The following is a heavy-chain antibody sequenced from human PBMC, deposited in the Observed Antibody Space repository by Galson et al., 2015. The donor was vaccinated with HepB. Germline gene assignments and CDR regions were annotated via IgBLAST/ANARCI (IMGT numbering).Heavy chain of an antibody. D-gene: IGHD6-19*01. J-gene: IGHJ4*02. CDR1: GFTFSNYG. Sequence: SLRLSCAASGFTFSNYGMHWVRPAPGQGLEWVAVIAYDGSNKYYADSVKGRFTISRDNSKHTLYLQMNSLRAEDTALYYCAKDPYLDSALAGTMAGFDYWGQGTLVTVSS. CDR2: IAYDGSNK. CDR3: AKDPYLDSALAGTMAGFDY. V-gene: IGHV3-30*18.